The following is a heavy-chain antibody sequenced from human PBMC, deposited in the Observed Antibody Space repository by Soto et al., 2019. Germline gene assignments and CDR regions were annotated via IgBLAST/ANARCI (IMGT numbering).Heavy chain of an antibody. CDR3: ARDLGLYYFAY. V-gene: IGHV1-2*04. D-gene: IGHD3-16*01. Sequence: GGSVEVPCKGSGYTFSGYDMHLGHQAPGQRLEWMGWINPNSGGTNYAQKFQGWVTMTRDTSISTAYMELSRLRSDDTAVYYCARDLGLYYFAYWGQGTLVIVSS. CDR1: GYTFSGYD. CDR2: INPNSGGT. J-gene: IGHJ4*02.